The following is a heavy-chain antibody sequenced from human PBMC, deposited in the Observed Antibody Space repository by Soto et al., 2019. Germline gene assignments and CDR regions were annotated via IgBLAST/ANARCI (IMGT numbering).Heavy chain of an antibody. D-gene: IGHD3-16*01. V-gene: IGHV4-31*03. CDR3: ARDPYVDLFYFDY. CDR2: IYYSGST. Sequence: SETLSLTCTVSGSSIISGGYYFNCIRQHPGKGLEWIGYIYYSGSTYYNPSLESRVTISVDTSKNQFSLKLTSVTAADTAVYFCARDPYVDLFYFDYWGQGTLVTVSS. CDR1: GSSIISGGYY. J-gene: IGHJ4*02.